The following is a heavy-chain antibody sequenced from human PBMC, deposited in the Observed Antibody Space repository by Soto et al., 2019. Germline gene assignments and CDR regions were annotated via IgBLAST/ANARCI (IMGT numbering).Heavy chain of an antibody. J-gene: IGHJ4*02. CDR3: AKYKYDTSSRIFEY. CDR1: GFSFSSYA. Sequence: EVQLLESGGGLVQPGGSLRLSCAAAGFSFSSYAMTWVRQAPGKGLDWVSGLSSSGADAVYADSVKGRFTISRDNSKDTLYLQMNRLRAEDTATYYCAKYKYDTSSRIFEYWGQGALVTVSS. CDR2: LSSSGADA. V-gene: IGHV3-23*01. D-gene: IGHD6-6*01.